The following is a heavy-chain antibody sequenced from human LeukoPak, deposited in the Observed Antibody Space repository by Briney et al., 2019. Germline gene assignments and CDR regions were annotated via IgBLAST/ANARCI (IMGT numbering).Heavy chain of an antibody. Sequence: GSLRLSCAASGITFNNYAMNWVRQAPGKGLEWVSAISNTGRSTYYADSVKGRFTISRDNSKNTVFLQINSLRAEDTAVYYCAKGIKYSNSWTFDYWGQGTLVTVSS. CDR1: GITFNNYA. J-gene: IGHJ4*02. D-gene: IGHD6-13*01. CDR3: AKGIKYSNSWTFDY. V-gene: IGHV3-23*01. CDR2: ISNTGRST.